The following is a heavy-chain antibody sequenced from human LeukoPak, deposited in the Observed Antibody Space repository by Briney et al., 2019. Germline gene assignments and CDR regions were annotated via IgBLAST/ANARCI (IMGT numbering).Heavy chain of an antibody. CDR1: GGSISSYY. J-gene: IGHJ5*02. V-gene: IGHV4-4*07. CDR3: ARDALQGPMVRGVIGSYNWFDP. CDR2: IYTSGST. Sequence: SETLSLTCTVSGGSISSYYWSWIRQPAGEGLEWIGRIYTSGSTNYNPSLKSRVTMSVDTSKNQFSLKLSSVTAADTAVYYCARDALQGPMVRGVIGSYNWFDPWGQGTLVTVSS. D-gene: IGHD3-10*01.